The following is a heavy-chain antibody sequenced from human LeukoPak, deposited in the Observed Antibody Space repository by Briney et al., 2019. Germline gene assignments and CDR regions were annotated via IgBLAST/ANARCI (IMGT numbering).Heavy chain of an antibody. CDR2: ISGTGGST. J-gene: IGHJ4*02. Sequence: PGGSLRLSCAASGFTFSNYAMSWVRQAPGKGLEWVSAISGTGGSTYYADSVKGRFTISRDNSKNTLYLQMNSLRAEDTAVYYCARVWGLRRRGYSGYDAANPPKDWGQGTLVTVSS. D-gene: IGHD5-12*01. CDR3: ARVWGLRRRGYSGYDAANPPKD. V-gene: IGHV3-23*01. CDR1: GFTFSNYA.